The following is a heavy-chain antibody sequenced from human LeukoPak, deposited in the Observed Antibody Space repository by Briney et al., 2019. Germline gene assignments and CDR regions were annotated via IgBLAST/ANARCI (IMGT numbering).Heavy chain of an antibody. Sequence: SVKVSCKASGGTFSSYAISWVRQAPGQGLEWMGGIIPIFGTANYAQKFQGRVTITADESTSTAYMELSSLRSEGMAVYYCARGDSGSFLQEINYYYYYMDVWGKGTTVTISS. J-gene: IGHJ6*03. D-gene: IGHD1-26*01. CDR3: ARGDSGSFLQEINYYYYYMDV. CDR2: IIPIFGTA. V-gene: IGHV1-69*13. CDR1: GGTFSSYA.